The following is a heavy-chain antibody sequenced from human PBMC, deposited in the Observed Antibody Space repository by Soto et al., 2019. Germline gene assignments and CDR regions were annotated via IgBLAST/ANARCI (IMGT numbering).Heavy chain of an antibody. CDR3: ARHRGLQYGAAGYYYYGMDV. V-gene: IGHV5-51*01. CDR2: IYPGDSDT. Sequence: PGESLKISCKGSGYSFTSYWIGWVRQMPGKGLEWMGIIYPGDSDTRYSPSFQGQVTISADKSISTAYLQWSSLKASDTAMYYCARHRGLQYGAAGYYYYGMDVWGQGTTVTVSS. J-gene: IGHJ6*02. CDR1: GYSFTSYW. D-gene: IGHD4-4*01.